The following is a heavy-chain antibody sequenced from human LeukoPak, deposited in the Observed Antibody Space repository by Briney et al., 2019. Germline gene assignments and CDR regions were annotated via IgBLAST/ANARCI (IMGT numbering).Heavy chain of an antibody. D-gene: IGHD1-20*01. V-gene: IGHV4-39*02. J-gene: IGHJ4*02. CDR1: GGSVTSSNFF. Sequence: PSETLSLTCTVSGGSVTSSNFFWGWIRQPPGKGLESIATIYYSGSTSYNPSLESRVTLSVDTSKNHFSLKLSSVTAADTAVYYCARVGYNWNQSNDYWGQGTLVTVSS. CDR2: IYYSGST. CDR3: ARVGYNWNQSNDY.